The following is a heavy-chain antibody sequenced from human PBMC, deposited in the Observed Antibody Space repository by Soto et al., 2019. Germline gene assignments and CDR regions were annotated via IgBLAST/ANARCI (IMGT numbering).Heavy chain of an antibody. Sequence: QVQLQESGPGLVKPSETLSLTCTVSGAPITTTKWWAWVRLPPGKGLEWIGELSRGDERSSNPSIEGRFTMSLDKSNNHFSLKLTSVTAADTAIYYCATQTISYTWGDWGRGTSVTVSS. CDR1: GAPITTTKW. J-gene: IGHJ4*01. CDR2: LSRGDER. V-gene: IGHV4-4*02. CDR3: ATQTISYTWGD. D-gene: IGHD3-16*01.